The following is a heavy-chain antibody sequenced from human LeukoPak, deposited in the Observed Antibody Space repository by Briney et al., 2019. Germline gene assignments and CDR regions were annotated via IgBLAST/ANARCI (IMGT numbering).Heavy chain of an antibody. J-gene: IGHJ4*02. Sequence: SETLSLTCAVYGGSFSGYYWSWIRQPPGKGLEWIGEINHSGSTNYNPSLKSRVTISVDTSKNQFSLKLSSVTAADTAVYYCARGGDSSGYTFDYWGQGTLVTVSS. CDR1: GGSFSGYY. D-gene: IGHD3-22*01. CDR3: ARGGDSSGYTFDY. CDR2: INHSGST. V-gene: IGHV4-34*01.